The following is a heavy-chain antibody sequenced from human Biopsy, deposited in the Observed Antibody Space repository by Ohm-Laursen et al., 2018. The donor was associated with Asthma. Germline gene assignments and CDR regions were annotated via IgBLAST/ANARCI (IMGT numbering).Heavy chain of an antibody. V-gene: IGHV3-15*01. Sequence: ASRFTFTNAWMTWVRQAPGKGLEWVALIKSKTDGGTTEYAAPVKGRFSISRDDSKNTLYLQMNSLKTEDTAVYYCTTWFDSLDSWGQGTLVTVSS. J-gene: IGHJ4*02. D-gene: IGHD3-10*01. CDR2: IKSKTDGGTT. CDR3: TTWFDSLDS. CDR1: RFTFTNAW.